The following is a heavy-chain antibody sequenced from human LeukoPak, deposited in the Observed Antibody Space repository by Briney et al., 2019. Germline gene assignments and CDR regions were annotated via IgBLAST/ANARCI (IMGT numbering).Heavy chain of an antibody. V-gene: IGHV4-34*01. CDR3: ARVNPKYCSGGSCYPNFDY. CDR1: GGSFSGYY. D-gene: IGHD2-15*01. CDR2: INHSGST. Sequence: SETLSLTCAVYGGSFSGYYWSWIRQPPGKGLEWIGEINHSGSTNYNPSLKSRVTISVDTSKNQFSLKLSSVTAADTAAYYCARVNPKYCSGGSCYPNFDYWGQGTLVTVSS. J-gene: IGHJ4*02.